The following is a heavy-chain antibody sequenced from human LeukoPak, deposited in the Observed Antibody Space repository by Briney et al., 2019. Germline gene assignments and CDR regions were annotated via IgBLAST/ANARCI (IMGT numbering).Heavy chain of an antibody. J-gene: IGHJ4*02. CDR2: IIPIFGTA. CDR1: GGTFSSYA. CDR3: ARAPGYSSGWQLFDY. V-gene: IGHV1-69*05. D-gene: IGHD6-19*01. Sequence: SVKVSCKASGGTFSSYAISLVRQAPGQGLEWMGRIIPIFGTANYAQKFQGRVTITTDESTSTAYMELSSLRSEHTAVYYCARAPGYSSGWQLFDYWGQGTLVTVSS.